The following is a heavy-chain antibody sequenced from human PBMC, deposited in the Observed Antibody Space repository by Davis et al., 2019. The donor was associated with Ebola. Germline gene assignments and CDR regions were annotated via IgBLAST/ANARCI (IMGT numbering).Heavy chain of an antibody. CDR3: ARSRRGSADNWFDP. CDR2: INPHSGGT. V-gene: IGHV1-2*02. J-gene: IGHJ5*02. CDR1: GYTFTGYY. Sequence: ASVKVSCKASGYTFTGYYMHWVRQAPGQGLEWMGWINPHSGGTNYAQKLQGRVTMTTDTSTSTAYMELRSLRSDDTAVYYCARSRRGSADNWFDPWGQGTLVTVSS.